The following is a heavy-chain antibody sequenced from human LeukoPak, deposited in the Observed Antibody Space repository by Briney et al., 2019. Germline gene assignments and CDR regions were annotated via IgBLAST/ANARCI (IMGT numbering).Heavy chain of an antibody. CDR1: GFTFSSYE. CDR2: INSGGRPI. V-gene: IGHV3-48*03. CDR3: ARIHNLGILAHFDY. D-gene: IGHD1-1*01. Sequence: GGSQRLSCAASGFTFSSYEMNWVRQAPGKGLEWVSYINSGGRPIYYADSVKGRFTISRDNAKNSLYLQMNSLRAEDTAVYYCARIHNLGILAHFDYWGQGTLVTVSS. J-gene: IGHJ4*02.